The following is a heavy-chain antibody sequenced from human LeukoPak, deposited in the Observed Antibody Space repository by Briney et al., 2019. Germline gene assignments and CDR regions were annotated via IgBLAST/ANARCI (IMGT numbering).Heavy chain of an antibody. CDR1: GYTFTDYA. J-gene: IGHJ6*03. D-gene: IGHD4-23*01. CDR3: ARPKLRWSAYYYMDV. CDR2: INTGTGNP. V-gene: IGHV7-4-1*02. Sequence: ASVKVSCKASGYTFTDYAMSWVRQAPGQGLESMGWINTGTGNPTYAQDFTGRFVFSVDTSVSTAYLQISSLKAEDTAVYYCARPKLRWSAYYYMDVWGKGTTVTVSS.